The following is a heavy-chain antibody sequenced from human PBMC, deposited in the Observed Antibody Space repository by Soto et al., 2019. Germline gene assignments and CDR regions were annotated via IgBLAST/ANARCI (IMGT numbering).Heavy chain of an antibody. CDR1: GFTFSSYA. J-gene: IGHJ6*02. Sequence: EVQLLESGGGLVQPGGSLRLSCAASGFTFSSYAMSWVRQAPGKGLEWVSAISGSGGSTYYADSVKGRFTISRDNSKNTLCLQMNSLRAEDTAVYYCAKDAYGSGALNDYYGMDVWGQGTTVTVSS. V-gene: IGHV3-23*01. D-gene: IGHD3-10*01. CDR3: AKDAYGSGALNDYYGMDV. CDR2: ISGSGGST.